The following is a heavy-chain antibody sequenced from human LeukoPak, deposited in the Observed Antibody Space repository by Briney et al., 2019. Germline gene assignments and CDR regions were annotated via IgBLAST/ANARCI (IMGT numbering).Heavy chain of an antibody. D-gene: IGHD3-3*01. Sequence: GGSLRLSCAASGFTFSSYGMHWVRQAPGKGLEWVAFIRYDGSNKYYADSVKGRFTISRDNSKNTLYLQMNSLRAEDTAVYYCAKDRTIFGVVGDYYYMDVWGKGATVTVSS. CDR2: IRYDGSNK. V-gene: IGHV3-30*02. CDR3: AKDRTIFGVVGDYYYMDV. J-gene: IGHJ6*03. CDR1: GFTFSSYG.